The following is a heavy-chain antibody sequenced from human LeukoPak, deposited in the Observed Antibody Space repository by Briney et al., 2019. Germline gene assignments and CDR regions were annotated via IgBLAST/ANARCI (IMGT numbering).Heavy chain of an antibody. J-gene: IGHJ6*02. D-gene: IGHD3-10*01. CDR1: GGSFSGYY. CDR2: INHSGST. Sequence: SETLSLTCAVYGGSFSGYYWSWIRQPPGKGLEWIGEINHSGSTNYNPSLKSRVTISVDTSKNQFSLKLSSVPAADTAVYYCARGYYIRYSPRDYYYGMDVWGQGTTVTVSS. CDR3: ARGYYIRYSPRDYYYGMDV. V-gene: IGHV4-34*01.